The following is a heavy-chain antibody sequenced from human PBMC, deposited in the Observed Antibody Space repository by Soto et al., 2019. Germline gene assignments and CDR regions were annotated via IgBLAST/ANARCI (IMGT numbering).Heavy chain of an antibody. Sequence: SETLSLTCTVSGGSISSSRYYWGWIRQPPGKGLEWIGSIYYSGSTYYNPSLKSRVTISVDTSKNQFSLKLSSVTAADTAVYYCARHLGYSSGWRTIPYGMDVWGQGTTVTVSS. J-gene: IGHJ6*02. V-gene: IGHV4-39*01. CDR2: IYYSGST. CDR3: ARHLGYSSGWRTIPYGMDV. D-gene: IGHD6-19*01. CDR1: GGSISSSRYY.